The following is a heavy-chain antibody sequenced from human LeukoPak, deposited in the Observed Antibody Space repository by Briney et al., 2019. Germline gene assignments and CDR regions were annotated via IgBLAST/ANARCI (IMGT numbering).Heavy chain of an antibody. J-gene: IGHJ4*02. CDR3: ARGDWVRTDWMATTMDY. D-gene: IGHD5-24*01. CDR1: GFTFSSYA. Sequence: GGSLRLSCAASGFTFSSYATSWVRQAPGKGLEWVSAISGSGGSTYYADSVKGRFTISRDNSKNTLYLQMNSLRAEDTAVYYCARGDWVRTDWMATTMDYWGQGTLVTVSS. V-gene: IGHV3-23*01. CDR2: ISGSGGST.